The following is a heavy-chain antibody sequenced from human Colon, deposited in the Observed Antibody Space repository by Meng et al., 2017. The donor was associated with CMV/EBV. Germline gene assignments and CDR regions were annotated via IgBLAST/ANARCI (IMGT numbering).Heavy chain of an antibody. J-gene: IGHJ4*02. CDR2: INRVGDTA. V-gene: IGHV3-23*01. CDR1: FTFSSFA. CDR3: ARVPPTVTVIAAALFDF. Sequence: FTFSSFAMGRVRQTPEKGLEYVSSINRVGDTAYYADSVRGRFTISRDNSKDTLYLQMHSLRAEDTALYYCARVPPTVTVIAAALFDFWGQGTLVTVSS. D-gene: IGHD4-17*01.